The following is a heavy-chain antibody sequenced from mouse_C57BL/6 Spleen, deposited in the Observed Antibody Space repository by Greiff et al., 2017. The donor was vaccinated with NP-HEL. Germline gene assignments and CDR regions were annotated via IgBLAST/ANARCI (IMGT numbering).Heavy chain of an antibody. D-gene: IGHD2-4*01. J-gene: IGHJ2*01. V-gene: IGHV1-55*01. CDR1: GYTFTSYW. CDR2: IYPGSGST. CDR3: ARGYYDYDAGFDY. Sequence: QVQLQQPGAELVKPGASVKMSCKASGYTFTSYWITWVKQRPGQGLEWIGDIYPGSGSTNYNEKFKSKATLTVDTSSSTAYMQLSSLTSEDSAVYYCARGYYDYDAGFDYWGQGTTLTVSS.